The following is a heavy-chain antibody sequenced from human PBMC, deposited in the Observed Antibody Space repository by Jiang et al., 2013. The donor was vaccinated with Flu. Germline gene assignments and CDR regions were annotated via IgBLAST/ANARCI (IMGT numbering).Heavy chain of an antibody. Sequence: SLTCAVSGYSISSGYYWGWIRQPPGKGLEWIGSIYHSGSTYYNPSLKSRVTISVDTSKNQFSLKLSSVTAADTAVYYCARATPTHYDFWSGHYYYYGMDVWGKGTTVTVSS. D-gene: IGHD3-3*01. CDR1: GYSISSGYY. CDR3: ARATPTHYDFWSGHYYYYGMDV. CDR2: IYHSGST. V-gene: IGHV4-38-2*01. J-gene: IGHJ6*04.